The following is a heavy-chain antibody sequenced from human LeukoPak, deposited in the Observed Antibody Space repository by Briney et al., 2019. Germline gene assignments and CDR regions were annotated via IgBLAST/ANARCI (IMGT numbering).Heavy chain of an antibody. V-gene: IGHV3-23*01. CDR1: GFTFSTFA. Sequence: PGGSLRLSCGASGFTFSTFAMIWVRQPPGKGLEWVSSIFPSGGEIHYADSVRGRFTISRDNSKNTLYLQMNSLRAEDTAVYYCAKAGGAVAGTGGNYYYCYYMDVWGKGTTVTISS. J-gene: IGHJ6*03. CDR2: IFPSGGEI. CDR3: AKAGGAVAGTGGNYYYCYYMDV. D-gene: IGHD6-19*01.